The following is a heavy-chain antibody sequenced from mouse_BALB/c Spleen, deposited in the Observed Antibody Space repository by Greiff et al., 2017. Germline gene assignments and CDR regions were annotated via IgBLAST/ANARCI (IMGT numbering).Heavy chain of an antibody. CDR2: ISDGGSYT. J-gene: IGHJ1*01. Sequence: EVQVVESGGGLVKPGGSLKLSCAASGFTFSDYYMYWVRQTPEKRLEWVATISDGGSYTYYPDSVKGRFTISRDNAKNNLYLQMSSLKSEDTAMYYCARHYRYDGYFDVWGAGTTVTVSS. CDR3: ARHYRYDGYFDV. V-gene: IGHV5-4*02. CDR1: GFTFSDYY. D-gene: IGHD2-14*01.